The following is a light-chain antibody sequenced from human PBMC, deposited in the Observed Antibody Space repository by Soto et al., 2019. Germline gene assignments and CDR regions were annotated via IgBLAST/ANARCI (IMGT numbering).Light chain of an antibody. CDR2: GAS. CDR1: QTVRNNY. Sequence: EFVLTQSPGTLSLSPGERATLSCRASQTVRNNYLAWYQQKPGQAPRLLIYGASSRATGIPDRFSGSGSGTDFTLTISRLEPEDFAVYSSQQYGSSPVTFGQGTRLDIK. V-gene: IGKV3-20*01. CDR3: QQYGSSPVT. J-gene: IGKJ5*01.